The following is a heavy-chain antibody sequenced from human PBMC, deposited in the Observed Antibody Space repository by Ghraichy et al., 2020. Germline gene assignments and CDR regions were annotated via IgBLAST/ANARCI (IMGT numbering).Heavy chain of an antibody. CDR3: ARDLQKRDDYNPKLTFLDY. CDR2: ISYDGSKK. CDR1: GFSLSRYA. Sequence: GESLNISCAASGFSLSRYALHWVRQAPGKGLAWVAVISYDGSKKYYADSVKGRFTISRDNSKNTLYLQMNSLRAEDTAVYYCARDLQKRDDYNPKLTFLDYWGQGTLVTVSS. V-gene: IGHV3-30*04. J-gene: IGHJ4*02. D-gene: IGHD5-24*01.